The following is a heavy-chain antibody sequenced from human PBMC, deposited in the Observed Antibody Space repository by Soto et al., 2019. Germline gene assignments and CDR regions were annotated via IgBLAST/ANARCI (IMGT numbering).Heavy chain of an antibody. CDR3: ARDLYPLLTYYDILTGYPPRAHPAYYYGMDV. D-gene: IGHD3-9*01. J-gene: IGHJ6*02. Sequence: SLRLSCAASGFTVSSNYMSWVRQAPGKGLEWVSVIYSGGSTYYADSVKGRFTISRDNSKNTLYLQMNSLRAEDTAVYYCARDLYPLLTYYDILTGYPPRAHPAYYYGMDVWGQGTTVTVSS. CDR2: IYSGGST. CDR1: GFTVSSNY. V-gene: IGHV3-53*01.